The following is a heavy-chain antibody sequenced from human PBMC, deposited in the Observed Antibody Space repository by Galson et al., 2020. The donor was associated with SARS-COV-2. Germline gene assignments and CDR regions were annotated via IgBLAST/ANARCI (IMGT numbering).Heavy chain of an antibody. CDR3: ARVMSAITGSDAYFHFYYGMDV. CDR2: ISSGSNSI. CDR1: GFTFSSYS. V-gene: IGHV3-48*04. D-gene: IGHD1-20*01. Sequence: GGSLRLSCPASGFTFSSYSMNWVRQAPAKGLEWISYISSGSNSIYYADSVKGRFTISRDNAKNSLFLQMTSLGAEDTAVYYCARVMSAITGSDAYFHFYYGMDVWGQGTTVTVSS. J-gene: IGHJ6*02.